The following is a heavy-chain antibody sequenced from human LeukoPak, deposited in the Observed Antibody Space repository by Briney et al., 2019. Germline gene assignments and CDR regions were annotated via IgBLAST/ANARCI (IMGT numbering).Heavy chain of an antibody. J-gene: IGHJ4*02. CDR1: GFTFSSYT. CDR3: AKSGGIVGDY. Sequence: PGGSLRLSCAASGFTFSSYTVSWVRQAPGKGLEWVSAISGSGGNTYYADSVKGRFTISRDNSKNTLYLQMNSLRAEDTAVYYCAKSGGIVGDYWGQGSLVTVSS. CDR2: ISGSGGNT. D-gene: IGHD1-26*01. V-gene: IGHV3-23*01.